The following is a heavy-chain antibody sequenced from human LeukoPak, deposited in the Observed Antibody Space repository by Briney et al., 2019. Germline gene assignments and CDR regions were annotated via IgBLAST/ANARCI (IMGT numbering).Heavy chain of an antibody. CDR3: ARGQYSSSYYYYYMDV. J-gene: IGHJ6*03. CDR1: GFTFDEYT. V-gene: IGHV3-43*01. Sequence: PGGSLRLSCAASGFTFDEYTMHWVRQAPGKGLEWVSLINSDGGSTYYADSVKGRFTISRDNSKNTLYLQMNSLRAEDTAVYYCARGQYSSSYYYYYMDVWGKGTTVTVSS. D-gene: IGHD6-6*01. CDR2: INSDGGST.